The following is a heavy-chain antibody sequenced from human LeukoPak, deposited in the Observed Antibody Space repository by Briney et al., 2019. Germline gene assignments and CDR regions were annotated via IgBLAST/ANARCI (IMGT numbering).Heavy chain of an antibody. J-gene: IGHJ4*02. CDR3: ARGGSRVTTINILDY. Sequence: ASVKVSCKPSDYTFSSYGISWVRQAPGQGLEWMGWIRVYNGDTNYAQKFKGRVTMTTDTSTNTAYMELRSLGSDDTAVYYCARGGSRVTTINILDYWGQGALVTVSS. CDR1: DYTFSSYG. V-gene: IGHV1-18*01. D-gene: IGHD5-24*01. CDR2: IRVYNGDT.